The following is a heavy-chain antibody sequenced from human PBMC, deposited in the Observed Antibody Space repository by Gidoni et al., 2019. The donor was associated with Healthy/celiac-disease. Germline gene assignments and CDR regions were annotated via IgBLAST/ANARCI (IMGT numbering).Heavy chain of an antibody. CDR3: ARFLMITFGGGIVINYYYGMDV. D-gene: IGHD3-16*02. CDR1: GDTFTREV. J-gene: IGHJ6*02. V-gene: IGHV1-18*01. Sequence: QGQLVPSGAEVTKPGASVTVSCTASGDTFTREVSSWVRQAPGQGLEGMGWISAYHCNTNDAQKLQGRVTMTTYTSSRTAYMELRSLRSDDTAVYYCARFLMITFGGGIVINYYYGMDVWGQGTTVTVSS. CDR2: ISAYHCNT.